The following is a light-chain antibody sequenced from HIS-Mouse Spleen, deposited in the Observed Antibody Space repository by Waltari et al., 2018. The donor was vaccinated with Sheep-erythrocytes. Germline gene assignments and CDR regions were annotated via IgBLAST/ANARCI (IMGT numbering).Light chain of an antibody. CDR3: AAWDDSLNGPV. CDR1: SSNLGTHP. CDR2: SNN. Sequence: QSVLTQPPSASGTPGQRVTISCSGSSSNLGTHPVHWYQQLPGTAPKLLIYSNNQRPSGVPDRFSGSKSGTSASLAISGLQSEDEADYYCAAWDDSLNGPVFGGGTKLTVL. V-gene: IGLV1-44*01. J-gene: IGLJ3*02.